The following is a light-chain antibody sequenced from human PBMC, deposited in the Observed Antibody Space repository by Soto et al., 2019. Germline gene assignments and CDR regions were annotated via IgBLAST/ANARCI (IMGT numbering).Light chain of an antibody. CDR3: QTYDKAPWT. J-gene: IGKJ1*01. V-gene: IGKV1-27*01. Sequence: DIQMTQSPSSLSASVGDRVTITCRASRGIYTHLAWYQQKPGNAPKLLIYAASTLHSGVPSRFSASGSGTAFILTISALQSEDVGTYFCQTYDKAPWTFGPGTRV. CDR1: RGIYTH. CDR2: AAS.